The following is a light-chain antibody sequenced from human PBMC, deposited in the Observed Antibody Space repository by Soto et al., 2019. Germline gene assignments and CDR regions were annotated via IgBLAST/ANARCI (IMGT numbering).Light chain of an antibody. CDR1: QSISAW. CDR3: QQYNDYSWK. V-gene: IGKV1-5*03. Sequence: DIQMTQSPSTLSASVGDRVSINCRASQSISAWLAWYQQKPGKAPRLLIYKASTLEIGVPSRFSGSGSGTEFTLTISSLQPDDVATYYGQQYNDYSWKFGQGTKVEIK. CDR2: KAS. J-gene: IGKJ1*01.